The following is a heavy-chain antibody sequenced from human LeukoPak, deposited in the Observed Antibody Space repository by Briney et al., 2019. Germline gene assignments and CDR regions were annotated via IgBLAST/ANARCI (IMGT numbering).Heavy chain of an antibody. CDR2: IYYSGST. Sequence: SQTLSLTCTVSGGSISSYYWSWIRQPPGKGLEWIGYIYYSGSTNYNPSLKSRVTISVDTSKNQFSLKLCCVAAVDTSVYYCARDWGDAAFDIWGQETMLTVSS. CDR3: ARDWGDAAFDI. CDR1: GGSISSYY. V-gene: IGHV4-59*01. J-gene: IGHJ3*02. D-gene: IGHD3-16*01.